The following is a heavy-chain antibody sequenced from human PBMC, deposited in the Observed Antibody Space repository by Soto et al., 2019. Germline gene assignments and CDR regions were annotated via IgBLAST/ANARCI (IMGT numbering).Heavy chain of an antibody. D-gene: IGHD5-12*01. V-gene: IGHV4-31*03. CDR2: IYYSGST. CDR1: GGSISSGGYY. CDR3: ARDKYSGYNDAFDI. Sequence: SETLSLTCTVSGGSISSGGYYWSWIRQHPGKGLEWIGYIYYSGSTYYNPSLKSRVTISVDTSKNQFSLKLSSVTAEDTAVYYCARDKYSGYNDAFDIWGQGTMVTVSS. J-gene: IGHJ3*02.